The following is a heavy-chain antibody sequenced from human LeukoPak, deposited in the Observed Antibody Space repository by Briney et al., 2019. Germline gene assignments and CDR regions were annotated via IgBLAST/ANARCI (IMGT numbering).Heavy chain of an antibody. V-gene: IGHV1-69*04. CDR3: ARAPEHYDILTGYYGGFDP. D-gene: IGHD3-9*01. J-gene: IGHJ5*02. CDR1: GYTFTSYG. Sequence: SVKVSCKASGYTFTSYGISWMRQAPGQGLEWMGRIIPILGIANYAQKFQGRVTITADKSTSTAYMELSSLRSEDTAVYYCARAPEHYDILTGYYGGFDPWGQGTLVTVSS. CDR2: IIPILGIA.